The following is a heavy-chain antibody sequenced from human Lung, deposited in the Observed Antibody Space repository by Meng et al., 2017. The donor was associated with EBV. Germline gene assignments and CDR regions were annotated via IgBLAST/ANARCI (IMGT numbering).Heavy chain of an antibody. J-gene: IGHJ4*02. Sequence: EAGGGLVQPGGSLRLACVGSGISGYWVHWVRQVPGKGLVWVSRINEDGSFVNYADSVKGRFTIFRDNAKNTVSLQMNSLRVEDTALYYCAKDCFGARDYWGQGTLVTVSS. CDR1: GISGYW. D-gene: IGHD1-26*01. CDR3: AKDCFGARDY. CDR2: INEDGSFV. V-gene: IGHV3-74*01.